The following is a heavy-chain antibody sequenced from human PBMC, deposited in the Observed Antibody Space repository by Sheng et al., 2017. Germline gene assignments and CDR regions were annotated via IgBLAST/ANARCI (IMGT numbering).Heavy chain of an antibody. V-gene: IGHV1-2*02. CDR1: GYTFTGYY. CDR3: ARVWRAVAEVEGNWFDP. Sequence: QVQLVQSGAEVKKPGASVKVSCKASGYTFTGYYMHWVRQAPGQGLEWMGWINPNSGGTNYAQKFQGRVTMTRDTSISTAYMELSRLRSDDTAVYYCARVWRAVAEVEGNWFDPWGQGTLVTVSS. J-gene: IGHJ5*02. D-gene: IGHD6-19*01. CDR2: INPNSGGT.